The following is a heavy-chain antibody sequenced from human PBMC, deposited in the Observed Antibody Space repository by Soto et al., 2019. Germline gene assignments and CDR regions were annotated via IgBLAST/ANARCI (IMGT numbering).Heavy chain of an antibody. V-gene: IGHV6-1*01. CDR2: TYYRSKWYN. Sequence: SQTLSLTCGISGDSVSSNSAAWNWHRQSPSRGLEWLGRTYYRSKWYNDYAVSVESRITINPDTSKNHFSLQLNFVTPEDTAVYFCARGEQYSGRIFDYWGQGTLVTVS. CDR3: ARGEQYSGRIFDY. D-gene: IGHD1-26*01. CDR1: GDSVSSNSAA. J-gene: IGHJ4*02.